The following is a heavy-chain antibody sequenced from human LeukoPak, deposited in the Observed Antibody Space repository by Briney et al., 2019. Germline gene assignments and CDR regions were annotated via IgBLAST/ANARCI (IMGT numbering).Heavy chain of an antibody. CDR1: GYTFTGNS. D-gene: IGHD3-22*01. Sequence: ASVKVSCKASGYTFTGNSMHWVRQAPGQGLEWMGWINPNSGGTNYAQKFQGRVTMTRDTSISTAYMELSSLRSDDTAVYYCARDLKSTVIPTYYYYGLDVWGQGTTVTVSS. V-gene: IGHV1-2*02. CDR3: ARDLKSTVIPTYYYYGLDV. J-gene: IGHJ6*02. CDR2: INPNSGGT.